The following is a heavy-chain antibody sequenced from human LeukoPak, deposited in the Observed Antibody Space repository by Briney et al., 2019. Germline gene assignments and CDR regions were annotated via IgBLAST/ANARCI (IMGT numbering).Heavy chain of an antibody. D-gene: IGHD5-18*01. CDR3: ARESGYSYGLAGFFDY. CDR2: INWNGGST. V-gene: IGHV3-20*04. Sequence: GGSLRLSCAASGFTFDDYGMTWVRQAPGKGLEWVSGINWNGGSTGYADSVKGRFTISRDDAKNSLYLQMNSLRAEDTALYYCARESGYSYGLAGFFDYWGQGTLVTVSS. J-gene: IGHJ4*02. CDR1: GFTFDDYG.